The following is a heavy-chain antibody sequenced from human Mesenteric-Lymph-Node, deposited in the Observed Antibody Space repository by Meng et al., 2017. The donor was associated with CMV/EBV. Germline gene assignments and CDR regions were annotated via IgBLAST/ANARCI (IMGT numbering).Heavy chain of an antibody. Sequence: ASVKVSCKASGGTFSSYAISWVRQAPGQGLEWMGWINPNNGVTNYAQKFQGRVTMARDTSISTAYMELSRLTSEDTAVYYCARTMVITPYYFDYWGQGTLVTVSS. CDR3: ARTMVITPYYFDY. D-gene: IGHD4/OR15-4a*01. CDR2: INPNNGVT. V-gene: IGHV1-2*02. CDR1: GGTFSSYA. J-gene: IGHJ4*02.